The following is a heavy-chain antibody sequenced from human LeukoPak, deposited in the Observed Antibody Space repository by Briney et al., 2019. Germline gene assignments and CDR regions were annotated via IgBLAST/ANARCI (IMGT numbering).Heavy chain of an antibody. CDR1: GYTFTSYY. CDR2: INPSGGST. Sequence: ASVKVSCKASGYTFTSYYMHWVRQAPGQGLEWMGIINPSGGSTSYAQKFQGRVTMTRDTSTSTVYMELSSLRSEDTAVYYCARSLCGGDCYSSGGHPYYWGQGTLVTVSS. CDR3: ARSLCGGDCYSSGGHPYY. D-gene: IGHD2-21*01. J-gene: IGHJ4*02. V-gene: IGHV1-46*01.